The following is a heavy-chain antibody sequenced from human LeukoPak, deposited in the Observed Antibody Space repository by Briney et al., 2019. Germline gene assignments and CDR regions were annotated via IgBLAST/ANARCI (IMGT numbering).Heavy chain of an antibody. CDR3: ARESSEAFDI. CDR1: GFTFSSHS. Sequence: PGGSLRLSCAGSGFTFSSHSMNWVRQAPGKGLEWVSSIGSRSTSIYYADSVRGRFTISRDNAKNSLLLQMNSLRVEDTAVYYCARESSEAFDIWGQGTMVTVSS. CDR2: IGSRSTSI. J-gene: IGHJ3*02. V-gene: IGHV3-21*01.